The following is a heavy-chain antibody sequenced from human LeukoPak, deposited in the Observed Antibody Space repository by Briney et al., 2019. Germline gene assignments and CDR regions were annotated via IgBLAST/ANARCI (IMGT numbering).Heavy chain of an antibody. CDR2: IYYSGST. CDR1: GGSISSYY. CDR3: ASLISTVEWFDP. J-gene: IGHJ5*02. V-gene: IGHV4-59*08. Sequence: SETLSLTCTVSGGSISSYYWSWIRQPPGKGLEWTGYIYYSGSTNYNPSLKSRVTISVDTSKNQFSLKLSSVTAADTAVYYCASLISTVEWFDPWGQGTLVTVSS. D-gene: IGHD4-23*01.